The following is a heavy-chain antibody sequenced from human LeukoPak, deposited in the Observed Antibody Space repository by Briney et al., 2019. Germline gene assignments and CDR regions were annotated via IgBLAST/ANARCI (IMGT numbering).Heavy chain of an antibody. J-gene: IGHJ4*02. CDR2: IYHTGST. CDR3: ARGNIAVAGLFDY. D-gene: IGHD6-19*01. Sequence: PSGTQSLTCAVSGGSISSSNWWSWVRQPPGKGLEWIGEIYHTGSTNYIPSLKSRVTISVDKSTNQFSLRLTSVTAADTAVHYCARGNIAVAGLFDYWGQGTLVTVSS. CDR1: GGSISSSNW. V-gene: IGHV4-4*02.